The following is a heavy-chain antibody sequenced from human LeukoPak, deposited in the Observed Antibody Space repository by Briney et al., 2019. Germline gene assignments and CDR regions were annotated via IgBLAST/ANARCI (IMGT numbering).Heavy chain of an antibody. CDR3: ARGQLVRPFDY. CDR2: IYYNEKT. V-gene: IGHV4-61*01. Sequence: SETLSLTCTVSGDSVISGRFYWSWVRQTPGKGLEWIGYIYYNEKTKYNTALESRVTISVDTSKNQFSLKLSSVTAADTAVYYCARGQLVRPFDYWGQGTLVTVSS. D-gene: IGHD6-13*01. J-gene: IGHJ4*02. CDR1: GDSVISGRFY.